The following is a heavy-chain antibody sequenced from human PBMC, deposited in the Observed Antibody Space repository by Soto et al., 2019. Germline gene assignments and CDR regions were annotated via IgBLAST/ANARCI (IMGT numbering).Heavy chain of an antibody. CDR2: ITVNGIT. CDR3: ARESGENWTYEAH. J-gene: IGHJ1*01. Sequence: QVQQLEPGPGLVKPWDTLSLTCTVSGAYLSDFSWVWIRQPAGRGLGWIGRITVNGITQYTPSFRSRVTMSMDTSRNQFSLNLQSATAADTALYYCARESGENWTYEAHWGQGTLVTVSS. V-gene: IGHV4-4*07. CDR1: GAYLSDFS. D-gene: IGHD1-7*01.